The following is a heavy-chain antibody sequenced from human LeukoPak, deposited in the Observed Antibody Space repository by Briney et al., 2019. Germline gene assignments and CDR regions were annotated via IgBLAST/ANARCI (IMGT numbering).Heavy chain of an antibody. CDR1: GFTVSSNY. Sequence: GGSLRLSCAVSGFTVSSNYMSWVRQAPGKGLEWVSVIYSDGNTYYADSVKGRFTISRDNSKNTLYLQMNSLRTEDTAMYYCARGWAAGLDVWGQGTTVTVSS. D-gene: IGHD6-19*01. CDR3: ARGWAAGLDV. J-gene: IGHJ6*02. CDR2: IYSDGNT. V-gene: IGHV3-66*01.